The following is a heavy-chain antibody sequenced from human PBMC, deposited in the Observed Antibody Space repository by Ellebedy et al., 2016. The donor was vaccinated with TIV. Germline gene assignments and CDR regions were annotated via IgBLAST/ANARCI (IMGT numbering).Heavy chain of an antibody. Sequence: GESLKISXAASGFTFSSYAMSWVRQAPGKGLEWVSAISGSGGSTYYADSVKGRFTISRDNSKNTLYLQMNSLRAEDTAVYYCAKAYFDWLSHPGHNWFDPWGQGTLVTVSS. J-gene: IGHJ5*02. CDR3: AKAYFDWLSHPGHNWFDP. D-gene: IGHD3-9*01. V-gene: IGHV3-23*01. CDR1: GFTFSSYA. CDR2: ISGSGGST.